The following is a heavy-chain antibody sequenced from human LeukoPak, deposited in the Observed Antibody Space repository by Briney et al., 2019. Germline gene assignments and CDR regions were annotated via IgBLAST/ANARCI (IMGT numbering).Heavy chain of an antibody. J-gene: IGHJ6*04. D-gene: IGHD2-2*01. CDR1: GGSIRSGDYY. CDR3: ARGRYCSSTSCYPYYYYGMDV. V-gene: IGHV4-30-4*01. Sequence: SQTLSLTCTVSGGSIRSGDYYWSWIRPPPGKGLEWIGYIYYSGSTYYDPSLKSRVTISVDTSENQFSLKLSSVTAADTAVYYCARGRYCSSTSCYPYYYYGMDVWGKGTTVTVSS. CDR2: IYYSGST.